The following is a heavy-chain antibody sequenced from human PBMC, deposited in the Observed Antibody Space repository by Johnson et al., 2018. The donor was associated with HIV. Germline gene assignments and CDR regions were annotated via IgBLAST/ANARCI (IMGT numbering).Heavy chain of an antibody. Sequence: VQLVESGGGLIQPGGSLRLSCAASGFTVSSNYMSWVRQAPGKGLEWVSAISGSGGSTYYADSVKGRFTISRDNSKNTLYLQMNSLRAEDTAVYYCARGGKSYYGAFDIWGQGTMVTVSS. CDR1: GFTVSSNY. V-gene: IGHV3-53*01. CDR3: ARGGKSYYGAFDI. CDR2: SGSGGST. D-gene: IGHD3-10*01. J-gene: IGHJ3*02.